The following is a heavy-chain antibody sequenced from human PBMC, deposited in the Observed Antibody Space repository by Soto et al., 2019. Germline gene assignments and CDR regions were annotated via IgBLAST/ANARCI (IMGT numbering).Heavy chain of an antibody. V-gene: IGHV3-64*01. Sequence: PGGSLRLSCAASGFTFSNYEMHWVRQAPGKGLEYVSGISNNGAHTDYAKSVKGRFTISRDNSENTLYLQMNSLRAEDTAVYYCAKEVAVAGTRLYYFDYWGQGTLVTVSS. CDR2: ISNNGAHT. J-gene: IGHJ4*02. D-gene: IGHD6-19*01. CDR1: GFTFSNYE. CDR3: AKEVAVAGTRLYYFDY.